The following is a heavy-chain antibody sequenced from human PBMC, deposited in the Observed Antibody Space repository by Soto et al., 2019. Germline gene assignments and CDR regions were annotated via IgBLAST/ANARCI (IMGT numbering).Heavy chain of an antibody. Sequence: QVQLVQSGAEVKKPGTSVQVSCKASGYTFTNFDFNWVRQATGQGLEWMGWMNPNNGNTGYAQKFQGRVTMTRDTSISTVYMELSSLRSEDTAVYYCARGPRNWGLDYWGQGSLVTVSS. CDR3: ARGPRNWGLDY. V-gene: IGHV1-8*01. D-gene: IGHD7-27*01. CDR2: MNPNNGNT. CDR1: GYTFTNFD. J-gene: IGHJ4*02.